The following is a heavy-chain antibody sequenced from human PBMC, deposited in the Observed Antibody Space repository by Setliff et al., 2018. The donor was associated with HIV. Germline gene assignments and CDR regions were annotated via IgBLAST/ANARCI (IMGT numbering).Heavy chain of an antibody. Sequence: ASVKVSCKTSGYTFTVNHLHWVRQAPGQGVEWVGKISPDSGDTFYARKSQGRVTLTRDTSITTAYMELSTLRDDDTAVYYCARDAGAPGRGNPLDYWGQGTLVTVSS. CDR3: ARDAGAPGRGNPLDY. J-gene: IGHJ4*02. CDR1: GYTFTVNH. CDR2: ISPDSGDT. D-gene: IGHD3-10*01. V-gene: IGHV1-2*02.